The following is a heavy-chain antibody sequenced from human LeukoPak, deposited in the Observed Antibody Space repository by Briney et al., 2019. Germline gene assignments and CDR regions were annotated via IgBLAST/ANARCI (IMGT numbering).Heavy chain of an antibody. CDR2: ISAYNGNT. CDR3: ATCVEDIVLMVYAPGAFDI. D-gene: IGHD2-8*01. CDR1: GYTFTSYG. V-gene: IGHV1-18*01. Sequence: AASAKVSCKASGYTFTSYGISWVRQAPGQGLEWMGWISAYNGNTNYAQKFQGRVTMTEDTSTDTAYMELSSLRSEDTAVYYCATCVEDIVLMVYAPGAFDIWGQGTMVTVSS. J-gene: IGHJ3*02.